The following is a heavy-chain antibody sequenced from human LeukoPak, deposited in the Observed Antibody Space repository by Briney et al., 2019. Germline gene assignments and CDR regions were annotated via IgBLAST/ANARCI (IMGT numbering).Heavy chain of an antibody. J-gene: IGHJ4*02. Sequence: GGSLRLSCAASGFTFSSYTMNWVRQAPGKGLEWISYTWSSRSSTYYADSVKGRFTISRDNAKSSLHLQMNGLRAEDTAMYYCVKDSGWFHFDSWGQGTLVTVSS. CDR2: TWSSRSST. CDR3: VKDSGWFHFDS. V-gene: IGHV3-48*04. CDR1: GFTFSSYT. D-gene: IGHD6-19*01.